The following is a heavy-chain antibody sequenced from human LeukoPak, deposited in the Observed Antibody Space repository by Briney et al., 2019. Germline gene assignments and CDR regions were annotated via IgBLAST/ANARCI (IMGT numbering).Heavy chain of an antibody. D-gene: IGHD6-13*01. CDR2: ISYAGSDK. J-gene: IGHJ4*02. CDR1: GFTFSSRG. V-gene: IGHV3-30*03. CDR3: AHISSSWPDY. Sequence: GRSLRLSCAASGFTFSSRGIHWVRHAPGKGLEWVAVISYAGSDKFYADSVKGRITISRDNSKNTLYLQMNSLRAENTAVYYCAHISSSWPDYWGQGTLVTVSS.